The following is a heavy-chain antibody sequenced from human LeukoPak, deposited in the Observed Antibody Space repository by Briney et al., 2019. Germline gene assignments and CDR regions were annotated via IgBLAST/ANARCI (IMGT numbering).Heavy chain of an antibody. J-gene: IGHJ4*02. V-gene: IGHV4-59*01. Sequence: SETLSLTCTVSGGSISSYYWSWIRQPPGKGLEWIGYIYYSGSTNYNPSLKSRVTISVDTSKNQFSLKLSSVTAADTAVYYCARANYCSSTSCYREGYYFDYWGQGTLVTVSS. CDR2: IYYSGST. CDR3: ARANYCSSTSCYREGYYFDY. CDR1: GGSISSYY. D-gene: IGHD2-2*02.